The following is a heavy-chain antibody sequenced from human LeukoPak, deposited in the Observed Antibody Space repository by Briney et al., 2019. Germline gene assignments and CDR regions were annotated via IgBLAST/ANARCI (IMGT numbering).Heavy chain of an antibody. CDR3: ARWYCTSTSCYYDY. J-gene: IGHJ4*02. D-gene: IGHD2-2*01. Sequence: GGSLRLSCAASGFTFSSYSMNWVRQAPGKGLEWVSYISSSSSTIYYADSVKGRFTISRDNAKKTLHLQMNSLRAEDTAVYYCARWYCTSTSCYYDYWGQGTLVTVSS. CDR2: ISSSSSTI. CDR1: GFTFSSYS. V-gene: IGHV3-48*04.